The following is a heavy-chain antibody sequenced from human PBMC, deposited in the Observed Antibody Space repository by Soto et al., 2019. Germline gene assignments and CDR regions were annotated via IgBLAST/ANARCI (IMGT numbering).Heavy chain of an antibody. CDR1: GFTFSSYG. J-gene: IGHJ3*02. CDR3: ASGSGYYDSSGWNPGAFDI. V-gene: IGHV3-33*01. Sequence: EGSLRLSCAASGFTFSSYGMHWVRQAPGKGLEWVAVIWYDGSNKYYVDSVKGRFTISRDNSKNTLYLQMNSLRAEDTAVYYCASGSGYYDSSGWNPGAFDIWGQGTMVTVSS. D-gene: IGHD3-22*01. CDR2: IWYDGSNK.